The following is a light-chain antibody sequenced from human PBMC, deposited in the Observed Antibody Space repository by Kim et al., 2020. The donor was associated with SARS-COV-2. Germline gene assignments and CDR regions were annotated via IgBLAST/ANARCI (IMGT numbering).Light chain of an antibody. V-gene: IGLV2-11*01. J-gene: IGLJ1*01. CDR2: DVT. Sequence: SALTQPRSVSGSPGQSVTLSCTGTSSDVGLYNYVSWYQQHPGKAPKLMIYDVTERPSGVPDRFSASKSGNTASLTISGLQAEDEADYYCCSYAGSPPYILGTGTKVTVL. CDR1: SSDVGLYNY. CDR3: CSYAGSPPYI.